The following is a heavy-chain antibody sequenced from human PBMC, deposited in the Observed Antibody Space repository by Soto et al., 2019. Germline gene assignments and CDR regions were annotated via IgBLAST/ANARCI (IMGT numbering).Heavy chain of an antibody. J-gene: IGHJ4*02. CDR1: GYTFTNYA. CDR2: INGGNGNT. Sequence: QVHLVQSGAEVKKPGAAVKVSCKASGYTFTNYAMHWVRQAPGQRLEWMGWINGGNGNTKYSPKLQDRVTITRDTSAITAYMELSSLRSEDTALYYCARDGVAAGNINFDYWGQGTLVTVSS. CDR3: ARDGVAAGNINFDY. V-gene: IGHV1-3*01. D-gene: IGHD6-25*01.